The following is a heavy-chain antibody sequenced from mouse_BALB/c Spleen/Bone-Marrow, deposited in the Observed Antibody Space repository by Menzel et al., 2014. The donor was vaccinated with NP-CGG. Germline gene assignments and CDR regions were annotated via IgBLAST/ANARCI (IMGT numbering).Heavy chain of an antibody. V-gene: IGHV1-82*01. D-gene: IGHD4-1*01. CDR3: ARTGPFGY. CDR1: GYAFSTSW. CDR2: IYPGDGDT. J-gene: IGHJ3*01. Sequence: VKLMESGPELVKPGASVKISCKASGYAFSTSWMNWVKERPGQGLEWIGRIYPGDGDTNYNGKFKGKATLTADKSSSTAYMQLSSLTSLDSAVYFCARTGPFGYWGQGTLVTVSA.